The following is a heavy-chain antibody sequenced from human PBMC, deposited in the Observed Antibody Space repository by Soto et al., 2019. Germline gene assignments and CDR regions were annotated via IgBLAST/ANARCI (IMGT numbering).Heavy chain of an antibody. J-gene: IGHJ3*02. Sequence: SETLSLTCTVSGASICSSYWSWIRQSPGKGLEWIGYVYYSGSTNYNPSLKSRVTISVDTSKNQFSLKLSSVTAADTAVYYCARGYYDSRGQSNTFDIWGQGTMVTVSS. CDR3: ARGYYDSRGQSNTFDI. CDR2: VYYSGST. V-gene: IGHV4-59*01. CDR1: GASICSSY. D-gene: IGHD3-22*01.